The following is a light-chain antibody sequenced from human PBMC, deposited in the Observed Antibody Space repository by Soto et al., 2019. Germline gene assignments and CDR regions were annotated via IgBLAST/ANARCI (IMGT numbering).Light chain of an antibody. V-gene: IGKV3-11*01. Sequence: TVLTQSPDTLSLSPGGRATLSCRASSSVSSRDLAWYQQKPGQGPRLLIYDASYRATGIPARFSGSGSGTDFTLTISSLEPEDFAVYYCQQRSSCPLTFGGGTKVEIK. CDR1: SSVSSRD. J-gene: IGKJ4*01. CDR2: DAS. CDR3: QQRSSCPLT.